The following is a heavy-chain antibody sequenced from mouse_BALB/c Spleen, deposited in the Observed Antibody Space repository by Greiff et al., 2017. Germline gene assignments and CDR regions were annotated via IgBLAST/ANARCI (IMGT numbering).Heavy chain of an antibody. V-gene: IGHV5-6*01. CDR2: ISSGGSYT. CDR1: GFTFSSYG. J-gene: IGHJ4*01. D-gene: IGHD2-1*01. CDR3: ARHLLFDYAMDY. Sequence: EVQLVESGGGLVQPGGSLKLSCAASGFTFSSYGMSWVRQTPDKRLEWVATISSGGSYTYYPDSVKGRFTISRDNAKNTLYLQMSSLKSEDTAMYYCARHLLFDYAMDYWGQGTSVTVSS.